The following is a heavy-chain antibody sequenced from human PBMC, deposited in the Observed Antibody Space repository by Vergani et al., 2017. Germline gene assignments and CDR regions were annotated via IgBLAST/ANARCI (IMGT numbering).Heavy chain of an antibody. Sequence: VQLLESGGGLVQPGGSLRLSCSASGFTFSSYAMHWVRQAPGKGLEYVSAISSNGGSTYYADSVKGRFTISRDNSKNTLYLQMNSLRAEDTAVYYCARDCSSTSCYWAIDYWGQGTLVTVSS. J-gene: IGHJ4*02. CDR1: GFTFSSYA. D-gene: IGHD2-2*01. CDR2: ISSNGGST. V-gene: IGHV3-64*04. CDR3: ARDCSSTSCYWAIDY.